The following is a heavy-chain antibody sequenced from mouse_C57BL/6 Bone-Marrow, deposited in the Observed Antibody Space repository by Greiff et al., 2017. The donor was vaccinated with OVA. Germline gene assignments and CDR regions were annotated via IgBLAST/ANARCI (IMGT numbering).Heavy chain of an antibody. Sequence: VKLMESGAELARPGASVKLSCKASGYTFTSYGISWVKQRTGQGLEWIGEIYPRSGNTYYNEKFKGKATLTADKSSSTAYMELLSLTSEDSAVYFCARDDYWFAYWGQGTLVTVSA. V-gene: IGHV1-81*01. CDR2: IYPRSGNT. CDR3: ARDDYWFAY. J-gene: IGHJ3*01. D-gene: IGHD2-4*01. CDR1: GYTFTSYG.